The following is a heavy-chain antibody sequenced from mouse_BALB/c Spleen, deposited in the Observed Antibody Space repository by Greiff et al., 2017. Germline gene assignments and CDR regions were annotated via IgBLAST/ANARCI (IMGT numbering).Heavy chain of an antibody. D-gene: IGHD2-1*01. Sequence: VMLVESGPGLVAPSQSLSITCTVSGFSLTSYGVHWVRQPPGKGLEWLGVIWAGGSTNYNSALMSRLSISKDNSKSQVFLKMNSLQTDDTAMYYCARGGYGNYVNYAMDYWGQGTSVTVSS. CDR1: GFSLTSYG. CDR2: IWAGGST. V-gene: IGHV2-9*02. J-gene: IGHJ4*01. CDR3: ARGGYGNYVNYAMDY.